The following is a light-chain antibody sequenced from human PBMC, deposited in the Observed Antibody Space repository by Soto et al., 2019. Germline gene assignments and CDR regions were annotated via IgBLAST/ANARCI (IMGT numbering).Light chain of an antibody. CDR1: SSNIGSNY. J-gene: IGLJ3*02. V-gene: IGLV1-47*02. CDR3: AAWDDSLSGWV. CDR2: SNN. Sequence: QLVLTQPPSASGTPGQRVTISCSGSSSNIGSNYVYWYQQLPGTAPKLLIYSNNQWPSGVPDRFSGSKSGTSASLAISGLRSEDEADYYCAAWDDSLSGWVFGGGTKVTVL.